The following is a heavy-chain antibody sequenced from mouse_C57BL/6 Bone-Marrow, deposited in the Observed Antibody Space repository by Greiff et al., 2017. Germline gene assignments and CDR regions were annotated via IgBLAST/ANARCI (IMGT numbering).Heavy chain of an antibody. CDR3: AYPHYYGSRGDY. CDR1: GYTFTSYW. CDR2: IYPGSGST. J-gene: IGHJ2*01. V-gene: IGHV1-55*01. D-gene: IGHD1-1*01. Sequence: QVQLKQPGAELVKPGASVTMSCKASGYTFTSYWITWVKQRPGHGLEWIGDIYPGSGSTTYNETFKSKATLTVDTSSSTAYMQLSSLTSEDSAVDYGAYPHYYGSRGDYWGQGTTLTVSS.